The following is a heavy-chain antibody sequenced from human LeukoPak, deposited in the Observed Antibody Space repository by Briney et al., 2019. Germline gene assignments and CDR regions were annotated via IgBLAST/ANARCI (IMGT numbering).Heavy chain of an antibody. CDR3: ASRQWLVHWFDP. CDR1: GGSFSGYY. Sequence: PSETLSLTCAVYGGSFSGYYWSWIRQPPGKWLEWIGEINHSGSTNYNPSLKSRVTISVDTSKNQFSLKLSSVTAADTAVYYCASRQWLVHWFDPWGQGTLVTVSS. CDR2: INHSGST. V-gene: IGHV4-34*01. J-gene: IGHJ5*02. D-gene: IGHD6-19*01.